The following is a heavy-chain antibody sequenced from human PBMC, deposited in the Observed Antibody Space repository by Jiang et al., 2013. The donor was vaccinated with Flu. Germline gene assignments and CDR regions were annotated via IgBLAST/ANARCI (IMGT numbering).Heavy chain of an antibody. V-gene: IGHV4-31*03. J-gene: IGHJ5*02. D-gene: IGHD6-6*01. CDR2: IYYSGST. Sequence: GPGLVKPSQTLSLTCTVSGGSISSGGYYWSWIRQHPGKGLEWIGYIYYSGSTYYNPSLKSRVTISVDTSKNQFSLKLSSVTAADTAVYYCAREFRQSIAARLGWFDPWGQGTLVTVSS. CDR1: GGSISSGGYY. CDR3: AREFRQSIAARLGWFDP.